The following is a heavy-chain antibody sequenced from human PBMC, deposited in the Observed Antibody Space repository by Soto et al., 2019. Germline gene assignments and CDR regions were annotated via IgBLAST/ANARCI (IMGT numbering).Heavy chain of an antibody. J-gene: IGHJ6*03. V-gene: IGHV3-13*01. D-gene: IGHD2-2*01. Sequence: GGSLRLSCAASGFTFSSYDMHWVRQATGKGLEWVSAIGTAGDTYYPGSVKGRFTISRENAKNSLYLQMNSLRAADTAVYYCARGRRYCSSTSCYDKDYYYYMDVWGKGTTVTVSS. CDR2: IGTAGDT. CDR3: ARGRRYCSSTSCYDKDYYYYMDV. CDR1: GFTFSSYD.